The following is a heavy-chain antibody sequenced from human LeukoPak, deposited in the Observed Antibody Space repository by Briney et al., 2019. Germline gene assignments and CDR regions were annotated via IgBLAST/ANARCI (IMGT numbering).Heavy chain of an antibody. CDR1: GYTFTGYY. Sequence: ASVKVSCKASGYTFTGYYMHWVRQAPGQGLEWMGWIKPNSGGTNYAQKFQGRVTMTRGTSISTAYMELSRLRSDDTAVYYCARALMEEGKIAAAGPYPYYYYYMDVWGKGTTVTVSS. D-gene: IGHD6-13*01. V-gene: IGHV1-2*02. CDR3: ARALMEEGKIAAAGPYPYYYYYMDV. J-gene: IGHJ6*03. CDR2: IKPNSGGT.